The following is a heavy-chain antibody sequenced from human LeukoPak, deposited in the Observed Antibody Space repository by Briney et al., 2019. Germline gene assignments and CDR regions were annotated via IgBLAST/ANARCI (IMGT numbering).Heavy chain of an antibody. Sequence: PGGSLRLSCAASGFIFEEYGMTWVRQAPGKGLEWVSGINGNGGSRGYAASVKGRFTISRDNANNSLYLQMNSLRAEDTAFYYCARGSSFHNYWGQGTLVTVSS. V-gene: IGHV3-20*04. CDR2: INGNGGSR. D-gene: IGHD6-6*01. J-gene: IGHJ4*02. CDR1: GFIFEEYG. CDR3: ARGSSFHNY.